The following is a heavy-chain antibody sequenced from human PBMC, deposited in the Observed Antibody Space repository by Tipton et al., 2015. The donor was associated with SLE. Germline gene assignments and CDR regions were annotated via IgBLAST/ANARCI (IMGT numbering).Heavy chain of an antibody. V-gene: IGHV4-61*02. J-gene: IGHJ3*02. CDR2: IYTSGTT. Sequence: TLSLTCTVSGASISSGNYYWSWIRQPAGKGLEWIGRIYTSGTTHYNPSLKSRVTISMDTSKNHFSLQLISVTAADTAVYFCARDNWGKSEVRAFDIWGPGTVVTVSS. CDR3: ARDNWGKSEVRAFDI. CDR1: GASISSGNYY. D-gene: IGHD3-16*01.